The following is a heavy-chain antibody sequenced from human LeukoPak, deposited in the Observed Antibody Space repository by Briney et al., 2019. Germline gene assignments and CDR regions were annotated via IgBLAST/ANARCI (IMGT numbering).Heavy chain of an antibody. CDR1: GFTFSSYS. V-gene: IGHV3-21*01. Sequence: GGSLRLSCAASGFTFSSYSMNWVRQAPGKGLEWVSSISSSSYIYYADSVKGRFTISRDNAKNSLYLQMNSLRAEDTAVYYCARDPYSYGYSTLHYWGQGTLVTVSS. D-gene: IGHD5-18*01. J-gene: IGHJ4*02. CDR2: ISSSSYI. CDR3: ARDPYSYGYSTLHY.